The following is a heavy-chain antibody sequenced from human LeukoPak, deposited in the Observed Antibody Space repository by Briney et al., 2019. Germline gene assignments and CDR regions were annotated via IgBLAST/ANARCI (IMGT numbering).Heavy chain of an antibody. V-gene: IGHV3-7*01. CDR2: IKSDGSEK. Sequence: GGSLRLSCAASGFTFSRYLMTWVRQAPGKGLEWVANIKSDGSEKFYADSVEGRFTISRDNAKNSEYLQMDSLRAEDTAVYYCARNRGPSYWGQGTLVTVSS. J-gene: IGHJ4*02. CDR1: GFTFSRYL. CDR3: ARNRGPSY.